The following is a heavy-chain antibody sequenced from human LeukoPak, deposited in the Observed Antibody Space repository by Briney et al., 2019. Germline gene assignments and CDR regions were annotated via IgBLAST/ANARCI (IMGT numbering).Heavy chain of an antibody. D-gene: IGHD5-24*01. V-gene: IGHV3-21*01. CDR1: GFTFSSYS. J-gene: IGHJ4*02. CDR3: ARNPPPSRGRWLQELDY. CDR2: ISSSSSYI. Sequence: PGGSLRLSCAASGFTFSSYSMNWVRQAPGKGLEWVSSISSSSSYIYYADSVKGRFTISRDNAKNSLYLQMNSLRAEDTAVYYCARNPPPSRGRWLQELDYWGQGTLVTVSS.